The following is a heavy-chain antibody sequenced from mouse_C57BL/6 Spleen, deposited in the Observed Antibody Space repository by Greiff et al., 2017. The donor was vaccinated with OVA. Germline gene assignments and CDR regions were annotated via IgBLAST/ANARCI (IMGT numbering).Heavy chain of an antibody. Sequence: QVQLKQPGAELVKPGASVKLSCKASGYTFTSYWMQWVKQRPGQGLEWIGEIDPSDSYTNYNQKFKGKATLTVDTSSSTAYMQLSSLTSEDSAVYYCARTAQTYYFDYWGQGTTLTVSS. CDR3: ARTAQTYYFDY. CDR1: GYTFTSYW. CDR2: IDPSDSYT. J-gene: IGHJ2*01. V-gene: IGHV1-50*01. D-gene: IGHD3-2*02.